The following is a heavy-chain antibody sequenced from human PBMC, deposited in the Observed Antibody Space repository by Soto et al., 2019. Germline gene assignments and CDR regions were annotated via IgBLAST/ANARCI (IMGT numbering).Heavy chain of an antibody. J-gene: IGHJ4*02. Sequence: QVQLVQSGAEVKKPGSSVKVSCKASGGTFSSYSINWVRQATGQGLEWMGEIIPIFGTANYAQKFQGRVTITADESTSTDYMELSSLRSEDTAVYYCARDGGRHSGGIDYGGQGMLVTVSS. V-gene: IGHV1-69*01. D-gene: IGHD1-26*01. CDR1: GGTFSSYS. CDR2: IIPIFGTA. CDR3: ARDGGRHSGGIDY.